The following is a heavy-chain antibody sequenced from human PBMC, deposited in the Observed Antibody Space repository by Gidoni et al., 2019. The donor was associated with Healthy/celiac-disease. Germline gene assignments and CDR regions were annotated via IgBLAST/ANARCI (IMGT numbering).Heavy chain of an antibody. CDR2: NKRGGGRT. V-gene: IGHV3-74*01. Sequence: EVQLVESGGGLVQPGGSLRLSCAASGFTFSSYWMHWVRQAPRKGLGWVSRNKRGGGRTSDADSVKGRFTISRDNAKNTLYLQMNRLGGGGTAVYYWSRPSSDSCYSLQHWGQGTLVTVSS. D-gene: IGHD2-2*01. CDR3: SRPSSDSCYSLQH. J-gene: IGHJ1*01. CDR1: GFTFSSYW.